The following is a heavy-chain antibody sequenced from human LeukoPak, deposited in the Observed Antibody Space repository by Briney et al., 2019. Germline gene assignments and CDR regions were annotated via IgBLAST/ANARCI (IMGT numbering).Heavy chain of an antibody. Sequence: SEILSLTCTVSGGSISSYYWSWIRQPPGKGLEWIGYIYYSGSTNYNPSLKSRVTISVDTSKNQFSLKLSSVTAADTAVYYCARVLPLSGWAIDYWGQGTLVTVSS. J-gene: IGHJ4*02. CDR2: IYYSGST. CDR1: GGSISSYY. CDR3: ARVLPLSGWAIDY. D-gene: IGHD6-19*01. V-gene: IGHV4-59*01.